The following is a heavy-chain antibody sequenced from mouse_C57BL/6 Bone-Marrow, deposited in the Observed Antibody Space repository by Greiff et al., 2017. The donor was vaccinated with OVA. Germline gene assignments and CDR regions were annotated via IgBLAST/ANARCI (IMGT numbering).Heavy chain of an antibody. D-gene: IGHD2-1*01. J-gene: IGHJ4*01. Sequence: EVKLVESGGGLVQPGRSLKLSCAASGFTFSDYGMAWVRQAPRKGPEWVAFISNLAYSIYYADTVTGRFTISRENAKNTLYLEMSSLRSEDTAMYYCARQGAYGNYFFYAMDYWGQGTSVTVSS. CDR2: ISNLAYSI. CDR3: ARQGAYGNYFFYAMDY. CDR1: GFTFSDYG. V-gene: IGHV5-15*01.